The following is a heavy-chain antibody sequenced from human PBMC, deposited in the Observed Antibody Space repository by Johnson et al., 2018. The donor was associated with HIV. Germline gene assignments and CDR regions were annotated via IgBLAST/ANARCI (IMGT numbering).Heavy chain of an antibody. Sequence: EVQLVESGGVVVQPGGSLRLSCAASGFTFDDYGMSWVRQAPGKGLEWVSGINWNGDKRGYADSVKGRFTISRDNAKKSLYLQMNRLRAEDTALYYCARGRPWGWELRRDAFDIWGQGTMVTVSS. D-gene: IGHD1-26*01. CDR1: GFTFDDYG. J-gene: IGHJ3*02. CDR3: ARGRPWGWELRRDAFDI. CDR2: INWNGDKR. V-gene: IGHV3-20*04.